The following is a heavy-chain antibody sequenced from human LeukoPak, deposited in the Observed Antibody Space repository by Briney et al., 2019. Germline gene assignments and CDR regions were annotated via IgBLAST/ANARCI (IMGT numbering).Heavy chain of an antibody. J-gene: IGHJ6*04. CDR1: GFTFSNYA. D-gene: IGHD3-10*01. Sequence: GGSLRLSCAASGFTFSNYAMSWVRQAPGKGLEWVSAITGSGGNTYYADSVKGRFTISRDNSKNTVFLQMNSLRAEDTAVYYCAKVAYSGSTIYYYYYGMDVWGKGTTVTVSS. CDR3: AKVAYSGSTIYYYYYGMDV. CDR2: ITGSGGNT. V-gene: IGHV3-23*01.